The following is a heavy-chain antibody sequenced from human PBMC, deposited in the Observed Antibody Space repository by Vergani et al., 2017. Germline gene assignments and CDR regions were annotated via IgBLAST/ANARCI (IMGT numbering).Heavy chain of an antibody. CDR2: TKQDGSEK. Sequence: EVQLVESGGGLVQPGGSLRLSCAASGFTFSSYWMSWVRQAPGKGLEWVANTKQDGSEKYYVDSVKGRFTISRDNAKNSLYLQMNSLRAENTAVYYCARGNFWSGYYTGFDYWGQGTLVTVSS. D-gene: IGHD3-3*01. CDR3: ARGNFWSGYYTGFDY. CDR1: GFTFSSYW. V-gene: IGHV3-7*04. J-gene: IGHJ4*02.